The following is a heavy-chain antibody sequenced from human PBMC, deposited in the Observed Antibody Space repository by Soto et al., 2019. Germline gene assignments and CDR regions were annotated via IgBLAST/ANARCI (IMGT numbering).Heavy chain of an antibody. J-gene: IGHJ6*02. D-gene: IGHD4-17*01. Sequence: EVQLVESGGGLVQPGRSLRLSCAASGFTFDDYAMHWVRQAPGKGLEWVSGISWNSGSIGYADSVKGGFTISRDNAKNSLYLQMNSLRAEDTALYYCAKDIGYGGNSGYGMDVWGQGTTVTVSS. CDR3: AKDIGYGGNSGYGMDV. CDR2: ISWNSGSI. V-gene: IGHV3-9*01. CDR1: GFTFDDYA.